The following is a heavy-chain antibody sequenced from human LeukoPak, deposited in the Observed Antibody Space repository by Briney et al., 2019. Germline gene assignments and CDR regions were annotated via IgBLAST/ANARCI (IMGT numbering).Heavy chain of an antibody. CDR2: INPSGGGT. V-gene: IGHV1-46*01. CDR3: ARGVGGYYDSSGYENWFDP. D-gene: IGHD3-22*01. Sequence: ASVKVSCKASGYTFTSYYMHWVRQAPGQGLEWMGIINPSGGGTSYAQKFQGRVIMTRDMSTSTVYMELSSLRSEDTAVYYCARGVGGYYDSSGYENWFDPWGQGTLVTVSS. CDR1: GYTFTSYY. J-gene: IGHJ5*02.